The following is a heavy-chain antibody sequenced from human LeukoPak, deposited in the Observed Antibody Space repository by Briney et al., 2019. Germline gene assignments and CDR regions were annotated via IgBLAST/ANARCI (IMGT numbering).Heavy chain of an antibody. J-gene: IGHJ5*02. CDR1: GFTFSSYG. CDR3: AKEAPMDYDILTGYYIA. D-gene: IGHD3-9*01. V-gene: IGHV3-23*01. CDR2: ISGSGGST. Sequence: GSLRLSCAASGFTFSSYGMSWVRQAPGKGLEWVSAISGSGGSTYYVDSVKGRFTISRDNSKNTLYLQMNSLRAEDTAVYYCAKEAPMDYDILTGYYIAWGQGTLVTVSS.